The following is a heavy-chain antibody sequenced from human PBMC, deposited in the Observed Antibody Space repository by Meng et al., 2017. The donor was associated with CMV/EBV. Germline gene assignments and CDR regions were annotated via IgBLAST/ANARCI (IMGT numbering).Heavy chain of an antibody. CDR3: ARDLMNCSSTSCANWFDP. CDR2: IYTSGST. J-gene: IGHJ5*02. D-gene: IGHD2-2*01. Sequence: QGQLQEPGPGLVRPRETLSLTCTVSGGSISSYYWSWIRQPAGKGLEWIGRIYTSGSTNYNPSLKSRVTMSVDTSKNQFSLKLSSVTAADTAVYYCARDLMNCSSTSCANWFDPWGQGTLVTVSS. CDR1: GGSISSYY. V-gene: IGHV4-4*07.